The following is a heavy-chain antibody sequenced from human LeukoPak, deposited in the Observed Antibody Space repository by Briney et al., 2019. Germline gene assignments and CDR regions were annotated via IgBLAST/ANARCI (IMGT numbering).Heavy chain of an antibody. CDR3: ATVAGDCSGGRCYLLRFDY. CDR2: IYSGGST. V-gene: IGHV3-66*01. D-gene: IGHD2-15*01. Sequence: GGSLRLSCAASGFTVSSNYMSWVRQAPGKGLEWVSVIYSGGSTYHADSVKGRFTISRDNSKNTLYLQMNSLRAEDTAVYYCATVAGDCSGGRCYLLRFDYWGQGTLVTVSS. CDR1: GFTVSSNY. J-gene: IGHJ4*02.